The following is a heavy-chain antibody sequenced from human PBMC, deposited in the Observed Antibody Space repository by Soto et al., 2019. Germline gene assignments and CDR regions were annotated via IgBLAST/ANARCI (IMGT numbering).Heavy chain of an antibody. D-gene: IGHD6-13*01. Sequence: PGGSLRLSCAASGFTFSSYAMSWVRQAPGKGLEWVSAISGSGGSTYYADPVKGRFTISRDNAKNSLYLQMNSLRAEDTFVYYCARDGSVYYSSSWYYFDYGGQGTLVTVSS. CDR3: ARDGSVYYSSSWYYFDY. J-gene: IGHJ4*02. CDR1: GFTFSSYA. CDR2: ISGSGGST. V-gene: IGHV3-23*01.